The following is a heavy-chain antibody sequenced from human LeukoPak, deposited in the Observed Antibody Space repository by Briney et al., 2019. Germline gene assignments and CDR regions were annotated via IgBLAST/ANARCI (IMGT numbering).Heavy chain of an antibody. D-gene: IGHD5-12*01. V-gene: IGHV3-21*01. CDR2: VTSSSSYI. CDR3: AREHSGYDFPGRDYYYMDV. CDR1: GFPFSAYT. Sequence: PGGSLRLSCAASGFPFSAYTMTWVRQAPGKGLEWVSSVTSSSSYIYYADSVKGRFTISRDNAKNSLYLQMNSLRAEDTAVYYCAREHSGYDFPGRDYYYMDVWGKGTTVTVSS. J-gene: IGHJ6*03.